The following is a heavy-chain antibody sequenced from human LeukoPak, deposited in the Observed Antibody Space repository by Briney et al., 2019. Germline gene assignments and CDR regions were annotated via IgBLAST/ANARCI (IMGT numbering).Heavy chain of an antibody. Sequence: PGGSLRLSCAVSGFTFSRSSMNWVRLAPGKGLEWVSYISSSSTTIYYADSVKGRFTISRDNAENSVYLQMNGLRDEDTAVYYCARDGIAAAGVVIDLDYWGQGTLVTVSS. CDR2: ISSSSTTI. CDR1: GFTFSRSS. J-gene: IGHJ4*02. V-gene: IGHV3-48*02. D-gene: IGHD6-13*01. CDR3: ARDGIAAAGVVIDLDY.